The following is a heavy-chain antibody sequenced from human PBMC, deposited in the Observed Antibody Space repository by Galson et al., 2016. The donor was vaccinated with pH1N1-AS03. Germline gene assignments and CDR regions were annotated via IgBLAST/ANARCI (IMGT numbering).Heavy chain of an antibody. Sequence: SVKVSCKASGGTFNNYAISWVRQAPGQGLEWMGVITPIFGTPYYAQKFQDRVTITADKSTSSAYMELSSLRTEDTAVYYCARDPSSGSYYERDYWGQGTLVAVSS. D-gene: IGHD1-26*01. CDR2: ITPIFGTP. CDR1: GGTFNNYA. V-gene: IGHV1-69*06. J-gene: IGHJ4*02. CDR3: ARDPSSGSYYERDY.